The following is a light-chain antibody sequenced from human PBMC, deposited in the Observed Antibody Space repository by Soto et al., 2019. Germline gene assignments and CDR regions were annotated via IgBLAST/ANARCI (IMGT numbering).Light chain of an antibody. CDR2: AAS. Sequence: DIQMTQSPSSLSASVGDRVTITCRASKSSSNYLNWYQQKSGTAPKLLIYAASSLQSGVPSRFTGSGSGTDFTLTISSLQPEDFATYYCQQSYTTPYTFGQGTKLEIK. J-gene: IGKJ2*01. CDR1: KSSSNY. V-gene: IGKV1-39*01. CDR3: QQSYTTPYT.